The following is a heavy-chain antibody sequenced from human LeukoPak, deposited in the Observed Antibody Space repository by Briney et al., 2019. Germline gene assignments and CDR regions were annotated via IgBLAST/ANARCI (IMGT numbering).Heavy chain of an antibody. Sequence: GGSLRLSCAGSGFTFSNSWMGWVRQAPGKGLEWVANVQHIGGEAYYVDSVKGRFTISRDNAKNSVYLQMNSLGADDTAVYYCATYSILNAREFRYWGQGTLVTVTS. CDR3: ATYSILNAREFRY. V-gene: IGHV3-7*01. J-gene: IGHJ1*01. D-gene: IGHD4-11*01. CDR2: VQHIGGEA. CDR1: GFTFSNSW.